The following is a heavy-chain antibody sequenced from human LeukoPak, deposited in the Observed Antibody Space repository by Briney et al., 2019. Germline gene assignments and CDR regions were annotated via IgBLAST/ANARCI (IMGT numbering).Heavy chain of an antibody. J-gene: IGHJ5*02. CDR3: AREGFLHYYDSSAWFDP. V-gene: IGHV1-46*01. D-gene: IGHD3-22*01. CDR2: INPSGGST. Sequence: ASVKVSCKASGYTFTSYYMHWVRQAPGQGLEWMGIINPSGGSTSYAQKFQGRVTMTRDTSTSTVYMELSSLRSEDTAVYYCAREGFLHYYDSSAWFDPRGQGTLVTVSS. CDR1: GYTFTSYY.